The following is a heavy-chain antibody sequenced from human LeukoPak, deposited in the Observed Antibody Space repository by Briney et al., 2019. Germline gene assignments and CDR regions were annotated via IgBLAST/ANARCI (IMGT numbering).Heavy chain of an antibody. CDR3: ARDLDYSRSWYGPYYFDY. V-gene: IGHV3-48*04. D-gene: IGHD6-13*01. J-gene: IGHJ4*02. Sequence: PGGSLRLSCAASGFTFSSYSMNWVRQAPGKGLEWVSYISSSSSTIYYADSVRGRFTISRDNAKNSLYLQMNSLRAEDTAVYYCARDLDYSRSWYGPYYFDYWGQGTLVTVSS. CDR2: ISSSSSTI. CDR1: GFTFSSYS.